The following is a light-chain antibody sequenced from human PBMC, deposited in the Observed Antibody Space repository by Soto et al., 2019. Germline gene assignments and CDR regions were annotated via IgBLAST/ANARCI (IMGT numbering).Light chain of an antibody. Sequence: QSVLTQPASVSGSPGQSITISCTGTSSDVGGYNYVSWYQQHPGKAPKLIIYDVSNRPSGVSNRFSGSTSGNTASLTISGLQAEDEADYSCSSYTSSGTYVVFGGGTKLTVL. CDR3: SSYTSSGTYVV. V-gene: IGLV2-14*03. CDR1: SSDVGGYNY. CDR2: DVS. J-gene: IGLJ2*01.